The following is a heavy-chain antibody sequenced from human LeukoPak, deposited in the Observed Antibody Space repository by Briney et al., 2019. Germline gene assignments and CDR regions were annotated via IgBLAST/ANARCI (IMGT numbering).Heavy chain of an antibody. V-gene: IGHV3-66*01. D-gene: IGHD5/OR15-5a*01. CDR1: GFTVSSNF. J-gene: IGHJ1*01. Sequence: PGGSLRLSCAASGFTVSSNFMTWVRQAPGKGLEWVSDIYSGGSTYYADSVRGRFTISRDNSKNTLYLQMNSLRADDTAVYYCARGPSVYQYFQHWGQGTLVTVSS. CDR3: ARGPSVYQYFQH. CDR2: IYSGGST.